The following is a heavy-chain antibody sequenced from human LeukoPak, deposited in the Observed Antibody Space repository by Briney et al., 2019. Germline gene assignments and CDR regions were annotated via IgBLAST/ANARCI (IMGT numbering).Heavy chain of an antibody. D-gene: IGHD5-12*01. CDR1: GFSFSDYS. CDR3: TTGGATIVLSDPFDY. V-gene: IGHV3-15*01. J-gene: IGHJ4*02. Sequence: PGGSLRLSCVASGFSFSDYSMNWVRQAPGKGLEWVGRIKSKTDGGTTDYAAPVKGRFTISRDDSKNTLYLQMNSLKTEDTAVYYCTTGGATIVLSDPFDYWGQGTLVTVSS. CDR2: IKSKTDGGTT.